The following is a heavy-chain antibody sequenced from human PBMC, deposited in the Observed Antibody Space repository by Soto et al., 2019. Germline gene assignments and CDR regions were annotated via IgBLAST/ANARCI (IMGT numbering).Heavy chain of an antibody. CDR1: GYIRSALA. CDR3: YCSSSGKRDIDY. J-gene: IGHJ4*02. Sequence: QVQLVQSGAEVKKPGASVKVYCKVSGYIRSALAMHWVRKAPGTARECMGGFDPEDRETIYAQKFQGRVTMTDDTSTDTAYVELSSLRSEDTAVYYCYCSSSGKRDIDYGGQGTLDTVSS. V-gene: IGHV1-24*01. CDR2: FDPEDRET. D-gene: IGHD6-13*01.